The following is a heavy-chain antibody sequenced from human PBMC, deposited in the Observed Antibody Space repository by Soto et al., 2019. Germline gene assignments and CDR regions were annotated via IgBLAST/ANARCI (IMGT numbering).Heavy chain of an antibody. D-gene: IGHD3-10*01. CDR2: ISAHNGNT. J-gene: IGHJ4*02. Sequence: QVHLVQSGAEVKKPGASVKVSCKGSGYAFTTYGITWVRQAPGQGLEWMGWISAHNGNTNYAQKLQGRVTVTRDTSPSTAYMELRSLRSDDTAVYSCARGRYGAYWGQGALVTVSS. CDR1: GYAFTTYG. CDR3: ARGRYGAY. V-gene: IGHV1-18*01.